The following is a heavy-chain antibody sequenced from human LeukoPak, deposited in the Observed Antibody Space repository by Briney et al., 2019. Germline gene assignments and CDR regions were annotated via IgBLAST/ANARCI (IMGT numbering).Heavy chain of an antibody. D-gene: IGHD2-2*01. J-gene: IGHJ6*04. CDR2: IIPVFGRT. Sequence: GASVKVSCKASGDTFSNYAISWVRQAPGQGLEWMGSIIPVFGRTNYAQKFQGRVTITADTYTTTSYMELSSLTSEDTAIYYCASQYWVPADFYYAFDVWGKGTTVTVS. CDR3: ASQYWVPADFYYAFDV. CDR1: GDTFSNYA. V-gene: IGHV1-69*06.